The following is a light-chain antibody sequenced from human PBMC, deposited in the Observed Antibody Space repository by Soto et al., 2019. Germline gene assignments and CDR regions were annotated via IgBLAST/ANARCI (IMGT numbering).Light chain of an antibody. CDR3: RT. CDR2: LAS. J-gene: IGKJ1*01. V-gene: IGKV3D-15*01. CDR1: QSVSHN. Sequence: LCGSPGEKSTLSCRASQSVSHNLAWYQQKPGQAPRLLIYLASTRAPGIPARFSGSGSGTQFTLTVSCLLSADVGIRDCRTF.